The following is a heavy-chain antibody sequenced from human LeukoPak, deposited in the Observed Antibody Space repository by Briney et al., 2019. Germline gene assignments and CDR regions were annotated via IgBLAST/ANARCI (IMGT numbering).Heavy chain of an antibody. V-gene: IGHV3-48*03. D-gene: IGHD3-10*01. J-gene: IGHJ4*02. CDR1: GFTCSIYE. Sequence: PGGSLRLSCAASGFTCSIYELHWARQAPGTGLECVSYISNSVSTIKYADSVKGRFTISRDNAKNSLYLQMNSLRAEDTAVYYCAREKLYGFDCWGQGALVTVSS. CDR3: AREKLYGFDC. CDR2: ISNSVSTI.